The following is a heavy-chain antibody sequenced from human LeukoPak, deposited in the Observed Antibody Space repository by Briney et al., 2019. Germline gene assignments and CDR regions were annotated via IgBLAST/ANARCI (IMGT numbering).Heavy chain of an antibody. Sequence: PGGSLRLSCAASGFTFSSYSMNWVRQAPGKGLEWVAVISYDGSNKYYADSVKGRFTISRDNSKNTLYLQMNSLRAEDTAVYYCARDLMMVRGVLYYYYGMDVWGQGTTVTVSS. CDR1: GFTFSSYS. CDR2: ISYDGSNK. J-gene: IGHJ6*02. D-gene: IGHD3-10*01. V-gene: IGHV3-30*03. CDR3: ARDLMMVRGVLYYYYGMDV.